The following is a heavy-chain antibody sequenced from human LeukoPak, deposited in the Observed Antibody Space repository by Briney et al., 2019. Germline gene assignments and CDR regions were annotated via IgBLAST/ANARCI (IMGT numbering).Heavy chain of an antibody. Sequence: ASVKVSCKASGYTFRRYFMNWVRQAPGQGLEWVGGIIPIFGTANYAQKFQGRVTITADESTSTAYMELSSLRSEDTAVYYCARGVAAAGLFDYWGQGTLVTVSS. V-gene: IGHV1-69*13. CDR2: IIPIFGTA. J-gene: IGHJ4*02. CDR1: GYTFRRYF. CDR3: ARGVAAAGLFDY. D-gene: IGHD6-13*01.